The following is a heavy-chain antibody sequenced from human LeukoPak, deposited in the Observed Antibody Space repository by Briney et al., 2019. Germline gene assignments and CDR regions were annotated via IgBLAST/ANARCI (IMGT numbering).Heavy chain of an antibody. CDR3: ARGTQLGIVWGYYYFGMDV. V-gene: IGHV1-69*01. D-gene: IGHD7-27*01. Sequence: GSSVKVSCKASGGTFSTSAFTWVRQAPRQGLEWMGGVIPILHTTNYAQHFQGRVSITADESTSTAYMELSGLISEDTAVYYCARGTQLGIVWGYYYFGMDVWGHGTTVTVSS. CDR2: VIPILHTT. CDR1: GGTFSTSA. J-gene: IGHJ6*02.